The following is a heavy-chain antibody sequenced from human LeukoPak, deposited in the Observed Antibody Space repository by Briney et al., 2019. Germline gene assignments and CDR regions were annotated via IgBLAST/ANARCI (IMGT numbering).Heavy chain of an antibody. CDR1: GGSFSGYY. Sequence: PSETLSFTCAVYGGSFSGYYWSWIRQPPGKGLEWIGEINHSGSTNYNPSLKSRVTISVDTSKNQFSLKLTSVTAADSAVYYYARNFCTGGSCYINDDWGQGTLVTVSS. J-gene: IGHJ4*02. V-gene: IGHV4-34*01. CDR2: INHSGST. D-gene: IGHD2-15*01. CDR3: ARNFCTGGSCYINDD.